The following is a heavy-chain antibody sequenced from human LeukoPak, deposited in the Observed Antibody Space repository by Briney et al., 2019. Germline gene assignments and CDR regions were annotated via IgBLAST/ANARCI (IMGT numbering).Heavy chain of an antibody. CDR2: INSDGSST. CDR1: GFTFSNYG. D-gene: IGHD3-22*01. Sequence: PGGSLRLSCAASGFTFSNYGMSWVRQSPGKGLVWVSRINSDGSSTSYADSVKGRVTISRDNAKNTLYLQMNSLRAEDTAVYYCARDGDSSGYYVNFDYWGQGTLVTVSS. J-gene: IGHJ4*02. CDR3: ARDGDSSGYYVNFDY. V-gene: IGHV3-74*01.